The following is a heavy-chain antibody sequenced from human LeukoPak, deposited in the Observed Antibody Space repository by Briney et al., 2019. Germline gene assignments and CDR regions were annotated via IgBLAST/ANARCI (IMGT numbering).Heavy chain of an antibody. D-gene: IGHD6-13*01. CDR3: ARSWLLAAAGTYDY. CDR2: ISSSSSYI. Sequence: GGSLRLPCAASGFTFSSYSMNWVRQAPGKGLEWVSSISSSSSYIYYADSVKGRFTISRDNAENSLYLQMNSLRAEDTAVYYCARSWLLAAAGTYDYWGQGTLVTVSS. J-gene: IGHJ4*02. V-gene: IGHV3-21*01. CDR1: GFTFSSYS.